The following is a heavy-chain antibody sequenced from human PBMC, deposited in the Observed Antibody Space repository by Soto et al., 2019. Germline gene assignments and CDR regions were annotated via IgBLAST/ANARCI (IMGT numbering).Heavy chain of an antibody. CDR3: ATLKGSSEDYYYYYYYMDV. CDR1: GGSFSGYY. V-gene: IGHV4-34*01. Sequence: SETLSLTCAVYGGSFSGYYWSWIRQPPGKGLEWIGEINHSGSTNYNPSLKSRVAISVETSKNQFSLKLSSVTAADTAVYYCATLKGSSEDYYYYYYYMDVWGKGTTVTVSS. J-gene: IGHJ6*03. CDR2: INHSGST. D-gene: IGHD6-6*01.